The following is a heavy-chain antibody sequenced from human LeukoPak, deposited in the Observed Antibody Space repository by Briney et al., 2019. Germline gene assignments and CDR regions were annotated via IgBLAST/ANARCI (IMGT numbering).Heavy chain of an antibody. D-gene: IGHD1-26*01. V-gene: IGHV4-39*01. CDR3: ARHLGSLGAPVDDAFDI. J-gene: IGHJ3*02. Sequence: SEALSLTCTVSGGSISSSSYYWGWIRQPPGKGLEWIGSIYYSGSTYYNPSLKSRVTISVDTSKNQFSLKLSSVTAADTAVYYCARHLGSLGAPVDDAFDIWGQGTMVTVSS. CDR1: GGSISSSSYY. CDR2: IYYSGST.